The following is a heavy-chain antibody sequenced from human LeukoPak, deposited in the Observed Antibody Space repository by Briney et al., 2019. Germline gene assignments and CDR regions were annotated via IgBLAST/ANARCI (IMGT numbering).Heavy chain of an antibody. V-gene: IGHV3-9*01. Sequence: GGSLRLSCAASGFTFDDYAMHWVRQAPGKGLEWVSGISWNSGSIGYADSVKGRFTISRDNAKNSLYLQMNSLRAEDTALYYCAKDLQQWLVHLGYFQHWGQGTLVTVSS. D-gene: IGHD6-19*01. CDR2: ISWNSGSI. J-gene: IGHJ1*01. CDR1: GFTFDDYA. CDR3: AKDLQQWLVHLGYFQH.